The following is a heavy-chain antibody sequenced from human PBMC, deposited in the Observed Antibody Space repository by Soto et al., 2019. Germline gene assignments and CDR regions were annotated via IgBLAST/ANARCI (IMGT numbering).Heavy chain of an antibody. CDR3: ASEVLCGADCYFFEY. CDR1: GFPFSNSE. CDR2: INYSGSNI. Sequence: PGGSLTLTCAASGFPFSNSEMFWVRQAPGKGLEWVSKINYSGSNIYYSKSVKGRFTISRDNAKNSLSLQMNSLTDEDTAIYYWASEVLCGADCYFFEYWGPGTLVTVSS. J-gene: IGHJ4*02. V-gene: IGHV3-48*03. D-gene: IGHD2-21*02.